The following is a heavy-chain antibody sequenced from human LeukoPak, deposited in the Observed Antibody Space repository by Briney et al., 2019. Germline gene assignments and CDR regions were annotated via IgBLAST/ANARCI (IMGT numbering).Heavy chain of an antibody. CDR3: AKDPGYSSSWVDY. CDR2: ISEGGRT. J-gene: IGHJ4*02. V-gene: IGHV3-23*01. Sequence: GGSLRLSCEASGFIFNKYVMIWVRQAPGKGLEWVSVISEGGRTDYADSVKGRFTTSRDNSKNTVYLQMNSLRAEDTAVYYCAKDPGYSSSWVDYWGQGTLVTVSS. CDR1: GFIFNKYV. D-gene: IGHD6-13*01.